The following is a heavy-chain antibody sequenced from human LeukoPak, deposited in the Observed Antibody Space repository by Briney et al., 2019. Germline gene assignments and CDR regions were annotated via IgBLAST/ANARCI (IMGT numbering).Heavy chain of an antibody. CDR2: ISGTGGIT. J-gene: IGHJ3*02. CDR3: ARDQSPRDVYNSPNAFDI. D-gene: IGHD5-24*01. Sequence: GGSLRLSCAASGFTFSSYALCWVRQAPGKGLEWVSAISGTGGITYYADPVRSRFTISRDNSKNTLYLQMNSLRAEDTALYYCARDQSPRDVYNSPNAFDIWGQGTLVTVSS. V-gene: IGHV3-23*01. CDR1: GFTFSSYA.